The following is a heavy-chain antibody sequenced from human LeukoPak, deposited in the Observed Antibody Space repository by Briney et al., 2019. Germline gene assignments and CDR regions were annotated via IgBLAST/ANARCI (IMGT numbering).Heavy chain of an antibody. D-gene: IGHD5-18*01. CDR2: INPSNSYT. J-gene: IGHJ4*02. V-gene: IGHV1-46*01. Sequence: ASVKVSCKASGYTFTSYYMHWVRQAPGQELEWMGTINPSNSYTNYAQKFQGRVTMTRDTSTSTAYMELSSLRSEDTAVYYCARAYTYGLGYWGRGIPVTVSS. CDR1: GYTFTSYY. CDR3: ARAYTYGLGY.